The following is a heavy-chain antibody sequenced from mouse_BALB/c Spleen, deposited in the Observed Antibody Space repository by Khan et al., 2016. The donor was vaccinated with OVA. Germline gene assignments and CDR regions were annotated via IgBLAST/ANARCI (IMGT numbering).Heavy chain of an antibody. CDR1: GFTFSSYG. Sequence: EVKLVESGGGLVQPGGSLKLSCAASGFTFSSYGMSWVRQTPDKRLELVATINTNVGSTYYPDSVKGRLTISRDNAKNTLYLQMSSLKSEDTAMYYCARVGIIYYGNYAYYFDYWGQGTTLTVSS. CDR3: ARVGIIYYGNYAYYFDY. J-gene: IGHJ2*01. V-gene: IGHV5-6-3*01. CDR2: INTNVGST. D-gene: IGHD2-1*01.